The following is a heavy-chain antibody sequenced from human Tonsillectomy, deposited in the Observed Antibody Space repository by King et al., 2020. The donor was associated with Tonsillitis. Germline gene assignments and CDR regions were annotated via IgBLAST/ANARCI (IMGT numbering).Heavy chain of an antibody. CDR3: ARDNYYDSSGYYFFAFDI. Sequence: VQLQESGPGLVKPSQTLSLTCTVSGGSISSGDYYWSWIRQPPGQGLEWIGYIYYSGSTYYNPSLKSRVTISVETSKNQFSLKLSSVTAADTAVYYCARDNYYDSSGYYFFAFDIWGQGTMVTVSS. V-gene: IGHV4-30-4*01. J-gene: IGHJ3*02. D-gene: IGHD3-22*01. CDR2: IYYSGST. CDR1: GGSISSGDYY.